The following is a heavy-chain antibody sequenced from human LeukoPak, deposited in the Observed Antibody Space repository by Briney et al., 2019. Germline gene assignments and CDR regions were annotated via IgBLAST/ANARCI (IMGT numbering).Heavy chain of an antibody. V-gene: IGHV4-38-2*02. CDR2: IYHSGST. Sequence: SEALSLTCTVSGYSISSGYYWGWIRRPPGKGLEWIGSIYHSGSTYYTPSLKSLVTISVDTSKNQFSLKLSSVTAADTAVYYCARRVGVALDYWGQGTLVTVSS. CDR3: ARRVGVALDY. D-gene: IGHD2-21*01. J-gene: IGHJ4*02. CDR1: GYSISSGYY.